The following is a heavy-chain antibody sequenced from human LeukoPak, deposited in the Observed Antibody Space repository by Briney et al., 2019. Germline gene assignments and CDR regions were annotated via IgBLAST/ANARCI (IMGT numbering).Heavy chain of an antibody. CDR2: ISGLSSHI. CDR1: GFTFSDYD. V-gene: IGHV3-21*01. CDR3: GRAFPPLRTSSAGDL. J-gene: IGHJ4*02. Sequence: GGSLRLSCSASGFTFSDYDMTWVRQAPGKGLEWVSSISGLSSHIYYGDSVKGQFGISRDNAKNSLYLQMNSLGAEDTAVYYCGRAFPPLRTSSAGDLWGQGTLVTVSS. D-gene: IGHD3-16*01.